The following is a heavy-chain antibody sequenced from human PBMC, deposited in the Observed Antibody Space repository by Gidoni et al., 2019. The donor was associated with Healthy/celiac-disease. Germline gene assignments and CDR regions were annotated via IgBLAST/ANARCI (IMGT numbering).Heavy chain of an antibody. Sequence: QVQLVQSGAEVKKPGASVKVSCMASGYTFTTYYMHWVRQAPGQGLEWMGIINPSGSSTSYAQKFQGRVTMTRDTSTSTVYMELSSLRSEDTAVYYCARAAEIAVAGTSYYFDYWGQGTLVTVSS. V-gene: IGHV1-46*01. CDR1: GYTFTTYY. CDR2: INPSGSST. D-gene: IGHD6-19*01. J-gene: IGHJ4*02. CDR3: ARAAEIAVAGTSYYFDY.